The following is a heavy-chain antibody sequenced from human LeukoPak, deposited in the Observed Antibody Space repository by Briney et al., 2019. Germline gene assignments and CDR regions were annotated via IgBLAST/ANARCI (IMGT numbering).Heavy chain of an antibody. CDR2: IKSNTDGGTT. CDR1: GFTFINAW. CDR3: TTDQGHLHA. Sequence: PGGSLRLSCAAPGFTFINAWMSWVRQAPGKGLEWVGRIKSNTDGGTTDNAAPVKGRFTISRDDSKNTLYLQMNSLKTEDTAVYYCTTDQGHLHAWGQGTTVTVSS. J-gene: IGHJ6*02. V-gene: IGHV3-15*01. D-gene: IGHD3-3*02.